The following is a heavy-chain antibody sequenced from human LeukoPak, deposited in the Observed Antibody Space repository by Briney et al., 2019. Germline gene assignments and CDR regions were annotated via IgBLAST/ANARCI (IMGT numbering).Heavy chain of an antibody. Sequence: GESLKISCEGSGYIFTSYWIGWVRQMPGKGLEWMGIIYPGDSDTRYSPSFQGQVTISADKSISTAYLQWSSLKASDTAMYYCARLGVAVAGTKYFQHWGQGTLVTVSS. CDR1: GYIFTSYW. CDR3: ARLGVAVAGTKYFQH. J-gene: IGHJ1*01. CDR2: IYPGDSDT. V-gene: IGHV5-51*01. D-gene: IGHD6-19*01.